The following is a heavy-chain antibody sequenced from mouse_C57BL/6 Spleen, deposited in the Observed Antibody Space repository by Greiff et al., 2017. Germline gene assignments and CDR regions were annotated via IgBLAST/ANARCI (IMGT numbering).Heavy chain of an antibody. V-gene: IGHV1-26*01. D-gene: IGHD4-1*01. CDR2: INPNNGGT. J-gene: IGHJ2*01. CDR3: ARRRELVYFDY. Sequence: EVQLQQSGPELVKPGASVKISCKASGYTFTDYYMNWVKQSHGKSLEWIGDINPNNGGTSYNQKFKGKATLTVDKSSSTAYMELRSLTSEDSAVYYCARRRELVYFDYWGQGTTLTVSS. CDR1: GYTFTDYY.